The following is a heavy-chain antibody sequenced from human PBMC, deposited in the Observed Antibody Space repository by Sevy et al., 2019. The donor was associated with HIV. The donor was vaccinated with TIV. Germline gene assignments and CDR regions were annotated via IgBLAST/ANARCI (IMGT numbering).Heavy chain of an antibody. Sequence: GGSLRLSCAASGFTFSSYGVHWVRQAPGKGLEWVAVIWYDGSNKYYADSVKGRFTISRDNSKNTLYLQMNSLRAEDTAVYYCARAYSYGTLDYWGQGTLVTVSS. D-gene: IGHD5-18*01. CDR2: IWYDGSNK. CDR3: ARAYSYGTLDY. J-gene: IGHJ4*02. V-gene: IGHV3-33*01. CDR1: GFTFSSYG.